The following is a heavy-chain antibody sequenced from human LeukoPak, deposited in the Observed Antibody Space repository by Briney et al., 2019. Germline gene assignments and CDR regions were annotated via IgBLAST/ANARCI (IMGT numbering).Heavy chain of an antibody. CDR3: ATEWGNSSGWYSVFY. J-gene: IGHJ4*02. Sequence: ASVKVSCKASGHTFTGYYMHWVRQAPGQGLEWMGWINPNSGGTNYAQKFQGRVTMTRDTSISTAYMELSRLRSDDTAVYYCATEWGNSSGWYSVFYWGRGTLVTVSS. CDR1: GHTFTGYY. CDR2: INPNSGGT. V-gene: IGHV1-2*02. D-gene: IGHD6-19*01.